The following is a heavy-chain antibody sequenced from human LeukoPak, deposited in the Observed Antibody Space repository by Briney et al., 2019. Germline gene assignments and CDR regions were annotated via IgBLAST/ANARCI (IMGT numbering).Heavy chain of an antibody. Sequence: SETLSLTCTVSDGSISSYYWSWIRQPPGKGLEWIGYIYYSGSTNYNPSLKSRVTISVDTSKNQFSLKLSSVTAADTAVYYCASNKGYSPHIDYWGQGTLVTVSS. CDR3: ASNKGYSPHIDY. CDR1: DGSISSYY. D-gene: IGHD5-18*01. V-gene: IGHV4-59*12. CDR2: IYYSGST. J-gene: IGHJ4*02.